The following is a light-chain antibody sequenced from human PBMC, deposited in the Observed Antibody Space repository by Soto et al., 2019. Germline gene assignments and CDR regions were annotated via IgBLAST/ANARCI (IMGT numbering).Light chain of an antibody. CDR3: QQYHNSPSA. CDR1: QSVSSY. J-gene: IGKJ1*01. V-gene: IGKV3-11*01. Sequence: EIVLTQSPATLSLSPGERATLSCRASQSVSSYLAWYQQKPGQAPRLLIYDASNRATGIPARFSGSGSGTDFTLTISSLEPEDFAVYYCQQYHNSPSAFGQGTKVDIK. CDR2: DAS.